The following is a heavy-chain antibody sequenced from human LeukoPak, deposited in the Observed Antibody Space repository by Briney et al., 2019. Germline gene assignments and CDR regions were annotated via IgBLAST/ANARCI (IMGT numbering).Heavy chain of an antibody. Sequence: SETLSLTCTVSGGSISSYYWSWIRQPPGKGREWIGYIYYSGSTNYNPSLKSRVTISVDTSKNQFSLKLSSVTAADTAVYYCARANYYGSGSYDYFDYWGQGTLVTVSS. CDR1: GGSISSYY. CDR2: IYYSGST. V-gene: IGHV4-59*01. CDR3: ARANYYGSGSYDYFDY. D-gene: IGHD3-10*01. J-gene: IGHJ4*02.